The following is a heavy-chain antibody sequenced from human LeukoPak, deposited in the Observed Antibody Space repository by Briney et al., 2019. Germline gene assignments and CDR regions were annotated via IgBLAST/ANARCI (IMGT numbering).Heavy chain of an antibody. Sequence: SETLSLTCAVSGGSISSGGYSWSWIRQPPGKGLEWIGYIYHSGSTYYNPSLKSRVTISVDRSKNQFSLKLSSVTAADTAVYYCARGGYGRWWFDHWGQGILVTVSS. CDR2: IYHSGST. D-gene: IGHD5-12*01. J-gene: IGHJ5*02. V-gene: IGHV4-30-2*01. CDR1: GGSISSGGYS. CDR3: ARGGYGRWWFDH.